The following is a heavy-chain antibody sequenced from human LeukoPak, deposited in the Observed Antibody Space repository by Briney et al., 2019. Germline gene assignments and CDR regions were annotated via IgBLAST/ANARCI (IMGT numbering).Heavy chain of an antibody. CDR1: GVSFSGYY. Sequence: SETLSLTCAVYGVSFSGYYWGWIRQPPGKGLEWIGEINHSGSTNYNPSLKSRVTISVDTSKNQFSLKLSSVTAADTAVYYCARAKILPNYYYYYYTNVGSKGTPVTVSS. J-gene: IGHJ6*03. V-gene: IGHV4-34*01. CDR2: INHSGST. CDR3: ARAKILPNYYYYYYTNV. D-gene: IGHD2-21*02.